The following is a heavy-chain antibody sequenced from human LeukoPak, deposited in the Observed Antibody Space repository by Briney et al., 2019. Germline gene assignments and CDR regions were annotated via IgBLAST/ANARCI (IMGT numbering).Heavy chain of an antibody. CDR1: GNYISSGYY. D-gene: IGHD3-10*01. J-gene: IGHJ4*02. CDR2: VYHTGII. V-gene: IGHV4-38-2*02. Sequence: PSETLSLTCTVSGNYISSGYYWGWIRQPPGKGLECIGSVYHTGIIYYNPSLKSRVTISIDTSKNQFSLKLTSVTAGDTAMYYCARAWFGEIESPYFDYWGQGSLVTVSS. CDR3: ARAWFGEIESPYFDY.